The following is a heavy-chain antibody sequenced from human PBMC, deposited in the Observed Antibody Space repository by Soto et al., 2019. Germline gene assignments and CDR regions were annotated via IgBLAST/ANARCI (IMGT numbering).Heavy chain of an antibody. CDR2: INHSGST. D-gene: IGHD2-15*01. J-gene: IGHJ3*02. V-gene: IGHV4-34*01. CDR1: GGSFSGYY. Sequence: QVQLQQWGAGLLKPSENLYLTCAVYGGSFSGYYWSWIRQPPGKGLEWIGEINHSGSTNYNPSIKSRVTISVDTSKHQFSLKLSSVTDADTAVYYCARVIGYCSSGSCYDDFDIWGQGTMVTVSS. CDR3: ARVIGYCSSGSCYDDFDI.